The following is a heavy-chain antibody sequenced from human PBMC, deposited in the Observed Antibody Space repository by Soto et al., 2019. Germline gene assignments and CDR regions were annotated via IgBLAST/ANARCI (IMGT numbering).Heavy chain of an antibody. J-gene: IGHJ5*02. Sequence: QVQLVQSGAEVKKPGSSVKVSCKASGGTFSSYAISWVRQAPGQGLEWMGGIIPIFGTANYAQKFQGRVTITADESTSTAYMELSSLRSGDTAVYYCARTGYCSGGSCSNWFDPWGQGTLVTVSS. D-gene: IGHD2-15*01. CDR2: IIPIFGTA. CDR1: GGTFSSYA. V-gene: IGHV1-69*12. CDR3: ARTGYCSGGSCSNWFDP.